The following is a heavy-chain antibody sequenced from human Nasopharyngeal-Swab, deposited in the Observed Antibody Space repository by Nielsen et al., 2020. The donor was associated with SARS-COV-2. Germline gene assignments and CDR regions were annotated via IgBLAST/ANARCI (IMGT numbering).Heavy chain of an antibody. CDR3: AREDSGYSYGYSSGSAAFDI. CDR1: GYTFTSYY. Sequence: ASVKVSCKASGYTFTSYYMHWVRQAPGQGLEWMGIINPSGGSTSYAQKFQGRVTMTRDTSTSTVYMELSSLRSEDTAVYYCAREDSGYSYGYSSGSAAFDIWGQGTMVTASS. J-gene: IGHJ3*02. D-gene: IGHD5-18*01. CDR2: INPSGGST. V-gene: IGHV1-46*01.